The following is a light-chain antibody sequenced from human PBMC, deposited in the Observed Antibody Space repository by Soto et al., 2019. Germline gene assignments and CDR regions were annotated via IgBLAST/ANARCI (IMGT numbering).Light chain of an antibody. V-gene: IGKV3-20*01. CDR3: QQYGSSLT. CDR2: GAS. Sequence: EIVLTQSPATLSLSPGDRAALSCKASQSVHNYLAWYQQKPGQAPRLLIYGASNRATGIPDRFSGSGSGTDFTLTISRLEPEDFAVYYCQQYGSSLTFGGGTKVDI. CDR1: QSVHNY. J-gene: IGKJ4*01.